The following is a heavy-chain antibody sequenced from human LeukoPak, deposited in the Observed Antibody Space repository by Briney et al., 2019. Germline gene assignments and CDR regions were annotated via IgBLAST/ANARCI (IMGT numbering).Heavy chain of an antibody. V-gene: IGHV1-2*02. CDR2: INPNSGGT. Sequence: ASVKVSCKASGYTFTGYYMHWVRQAPGQGLEWMGWINPNSGGTNYAQKFQGRVTMTRDTSISTAYMELSRLRSEDTAVYYCARTAYCGGDCYSASDYWGQGTLVTVSS. CDR1: GYTFTGYY. CDR3: ARTAYCGGDCYSASDY. J-gene: IGHJ4*02. D-gene: IGHD2-21*02.